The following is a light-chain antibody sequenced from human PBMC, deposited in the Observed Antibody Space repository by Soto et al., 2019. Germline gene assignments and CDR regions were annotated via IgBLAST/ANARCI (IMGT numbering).Light chain of an antibody. V-gene: IGLV1-44*01. CDR3: AAWDYSLNAYV. Sequence: QSVLTQPPSASGTPVQRVSISCSGSSSNIGSEAVNWFQHLPGTTPKLLIYGDYQRPSGVPDRFSGSRSGTSASLAISGLQSQDEADYYCAAWDYSLNAYVFGTGTKLTVL. J-gene: IGLJ1*01. CDR2: GDY. CDR1: SSNIGSEA.